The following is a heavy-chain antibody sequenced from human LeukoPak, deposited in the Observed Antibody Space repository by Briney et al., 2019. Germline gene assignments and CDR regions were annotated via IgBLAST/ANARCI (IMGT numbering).Heavy chain of an antibody. J-gene: IGHJ4*02. V-gene: IGHV3-30*18. CDR3: AKGVGQWRGGYYFVY. CDR1: GFTLSSYG. Sequence: GGSLRLSCAASGFTLSSYGVHWVRQAPGKGLECVAVISYDGNNKYYADSVKGRFTISRDNSKNTLYLQMNSLRVEDTAVYYCAKGVGQWRGGYYFVYWGQGTLVTVSS. D-gene: IGHD6-19*01. CDR2: ISYDGNNK.